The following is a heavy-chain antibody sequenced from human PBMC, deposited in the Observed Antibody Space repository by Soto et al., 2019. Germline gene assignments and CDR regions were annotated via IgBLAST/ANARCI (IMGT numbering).Heavy chain of an antibody. CDR1: GFTVSSYW. D-gene: IGHD2-8*01. CDR3: ARGPGGVNGGTFNY. V-gene: IGHV3-7*05. Sequence: EVQLVESGGGLVQPGGSLRLTCAASGFTVSSYWMKWVRRAPVKGLEWVANINQDGSEKNYVDSVRGRFTISRDNAKNSLYLQMSSLRAEDTAIYYCARGPGGVNGGTFNYWGQGALVTVSS. CDR2: INQDGSEK. J-gene: IGHJ4*02.